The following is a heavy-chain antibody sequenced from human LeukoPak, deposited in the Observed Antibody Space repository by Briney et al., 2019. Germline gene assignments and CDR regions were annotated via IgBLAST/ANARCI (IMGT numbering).Heavy chain of an antibody. V-gene: IGHV4-34*01. Sequence: SETLSLTCAVYGGSFSSYYWSWIRQSPGKGLEWVAEINHRGDTNYNPSVKSRVTISVDTSKNQFSLKVTSLTAADTAVYYCARGPTISETGYFDYWGQGTLVTVSS. CDR2: INHRGDT. D-gene: IGHD1-1*01. CDR1: GGSFSSYY. J-gene: IGHJ4*03. CDR3: ARGPTISETGYFDY.